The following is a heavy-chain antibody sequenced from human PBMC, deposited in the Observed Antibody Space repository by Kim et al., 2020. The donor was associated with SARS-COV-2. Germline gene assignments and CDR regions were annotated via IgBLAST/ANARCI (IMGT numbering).Heavy chain of an antibody. D-gene: IGHD3-22*01. J-gene: IGHJ4*02. CDR2: INSDGSST. CDR3: AKSDSSGYYAVY. Sequence: GGSLRLSCAASGFTFSSYWMHWVRQAPGKGLVWVSRINSDGSSTSYADSVKGRFTISRDNAKNTLYLQMNSLRAEDTAVYYCAKSDSSGYYAVYWGQGTLVTVSS. CDR1: GFTFSSYW. V-gene: IGHV3-74*01.